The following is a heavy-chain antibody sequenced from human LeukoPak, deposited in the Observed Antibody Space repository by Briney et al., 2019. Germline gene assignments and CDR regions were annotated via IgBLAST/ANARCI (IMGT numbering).Heavy chain of an antibody. Sequence: GASVKVSCKASGYTFTSYDINWVRQATGQGLEWKGWMNPNSGNTGYAQKFQGRVTITRNTSISTAYMELSSLRSEDTAVYYCARFDDSSGYSDYWGQGTLVTVSS. D-gene: IGHD3-22*01. CDR2: MNPNSGNT. CDR3: ARFDDSSGYSDY. CDR1: GYTFTSYD. J-gene: IGHJ4*02. V-gene: IGHV1-8*03.